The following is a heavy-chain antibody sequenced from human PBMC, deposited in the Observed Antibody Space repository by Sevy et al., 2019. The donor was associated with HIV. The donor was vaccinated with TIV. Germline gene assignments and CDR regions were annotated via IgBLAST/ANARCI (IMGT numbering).Heavy chain of an antibody. CDR1: GFTFSNAW. CDR3: TTSGD. J-gene: IGHJ4*02. Sequence: GGSLRLSCAASGFTFSNAWMSWVRQAPGKGLEWVARIRSKADGGTADYTATVKGTFTISRDDSRNMLHLQMDGLKGEDTGMYYCTTSGDWGQGTQVTVSS. V-gene: IGHV3-15*01. CDR2: IRSKADGGTA. D-gene: IGHD4-17*01.